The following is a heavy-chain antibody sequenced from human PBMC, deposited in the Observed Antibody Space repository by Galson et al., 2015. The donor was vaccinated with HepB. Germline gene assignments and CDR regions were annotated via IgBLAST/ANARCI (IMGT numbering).Heavy chain of an antibody. Sequence: SVKVSCKASGGTFSSYAISWVRQAPGQGLEWMGGIIPIFGTANYAQKFQGRVTITADESTSTAYMELSSLRSEDTAVYYCATGDSITIVGVVKGAFDYWGQGTLVTVSS. CDR2: IIPIFGTA. D-gene: IGHD3-3*01. V-gene: IGHV1-69*13. CDR3: ATGDSITIVGVVKGAFDY. CDR1: GGTFSSYA. J-gene: IGHJ4*02.